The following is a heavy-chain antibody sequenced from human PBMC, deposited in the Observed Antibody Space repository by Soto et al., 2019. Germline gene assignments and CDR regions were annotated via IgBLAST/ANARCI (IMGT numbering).Heavy chain of an antibody. V-gene: IGHV4-30-2*01. CDR3: ARIHWAQSSLDY. CDR2: VTHSGTA. D-gene: IGHD6-19*01. CDR1: GGSIDSGAFS. J-gene: IGHJ4*02. Sequence: PSETLSLTCAVSGGSIDSGAFSLSWIRQPPGKGLELIGYVTHSGTAYSIPSLNGRLTLSVDSSQTQFSLKLTSVTAADSAFYYCARIHWAQSSLDYWGRGILVTVSS.